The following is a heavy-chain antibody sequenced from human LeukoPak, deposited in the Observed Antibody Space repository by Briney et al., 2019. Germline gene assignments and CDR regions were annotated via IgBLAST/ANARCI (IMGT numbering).Heavy chain of an antibody. CDR1: GGTFSSYA. D-gene: IGHD4-23*01. J-gene: IGHJ6*03. CDR3: AHGGNSYYYYYYMDV. Sequence: ASVTVSCKASGGTFSSYAISWVRQAPGQGLEWMGGIIPIFGTANYAQKFQGRVTITADKSTSTAYMELSSLRSEDTAVYYCAHGGNSYYYYYYMDVWGKGTTVTVSS. CDR2: IIPIFGTA. V-gene: IGHV1-69*06.